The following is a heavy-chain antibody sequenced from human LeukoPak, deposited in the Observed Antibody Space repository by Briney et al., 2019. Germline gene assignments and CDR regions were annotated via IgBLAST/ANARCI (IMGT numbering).Heavy chain of an antibody. D-gene: IGHD5-24*01. V-gene: IGHV4-39*01. CDR1: GGSISSSSYY. J-gene: IGHJ4*02. CDR2: ISYSGST. CDR3: ARRDGYNSYHFDY. Sequence: SETLSLTCTVSGGSISSSSYYWGWIRQPPGKGLEWIGSISYSGSTYYNPSLRSRVAISVDTSKNQFSLKLSSVTAADTAVYYCARRDGYNSYHFDYWGQGTLVTVSS.